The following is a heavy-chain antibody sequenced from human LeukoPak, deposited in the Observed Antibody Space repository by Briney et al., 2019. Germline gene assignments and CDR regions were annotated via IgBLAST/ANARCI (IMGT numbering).Heavy chain of an antibody. V-gene: IGHV4-34*01. Sequence: SETLSLTCAVYGGSFSGYYWSWIRQPPGKGLEWIGEINHSGSTNYNPSLKSRVTISVDTSKNQFSLKLSSVTAADTAVYYCARGGHSSGWYYRYWFDPWGQGTLVTVSS. CDR1: GGSFSGYY. J-gene: IGHJ5*02. CDR3: ARGGHSSGWYYRYWFDP. D-gene: IGHD6-19*01. CDR2: INHSGST.